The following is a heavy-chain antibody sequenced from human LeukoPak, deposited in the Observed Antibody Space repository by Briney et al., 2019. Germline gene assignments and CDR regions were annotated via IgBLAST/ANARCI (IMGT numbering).Heavy chain of an antibody. J-gene: IGHJ6*04. CDR2: ISYDGSNK. D-gene: IGHD5-24*01. CDR3: AKTATYYYYYGMDV. CDR1: GFTFSSYG. V-gene: IGHV3-30*18. Sequence: GGSLRLSCAASGFTFSSYGMHWVRQAPGKGLEWVAVISYDGSNKYYADPVKGRFTISRDNSKNTLYLQMNSLRAEDTAVYYCAKTATYYYYYGMDVWGKGTTVTVSS.